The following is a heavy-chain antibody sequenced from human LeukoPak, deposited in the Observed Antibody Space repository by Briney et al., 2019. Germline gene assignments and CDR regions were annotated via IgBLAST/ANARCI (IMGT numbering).Heavy chain of an antibody. D-gene: IGHD3-22*01. Sequence: ASVKVSCKASGYTFTSYGISWVRQAPGQGLEWMGWISAYNGNTNYAQKLQGRVTMTTDTSTSTAYMEPRSLTSDDTAVYYCARDLIPIYYYDSSGYYPGVYWGQGTLVTVSS. CDR2: ISAYNGNT. CDR3: ARDLIPIYYYDSSGYYPGVY. CDR1: GYTFTSYG. V-gene: IGHV1-18*01. J-gene: IGHJ4*02.